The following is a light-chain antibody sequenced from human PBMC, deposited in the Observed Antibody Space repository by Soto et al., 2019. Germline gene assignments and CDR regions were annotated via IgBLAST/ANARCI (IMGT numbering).Light chain of an antibody. CDR1: SADVGRYNL. CDR3: CSYGGFSTFVI. J-gene: IGLJ2*01. V-gene: IGLV2-23*02. Sequence: QSALTQPASVSGSPGQSVTISCIGTSADVGRYNLVSWYQHHPGKAPKVVIYDATKRPSGVSGRFSGSKSGNTASLTISGLQADDEAHYYCCSYGGFSTFVIFGGGTKLTVL. CDR2: DAT.